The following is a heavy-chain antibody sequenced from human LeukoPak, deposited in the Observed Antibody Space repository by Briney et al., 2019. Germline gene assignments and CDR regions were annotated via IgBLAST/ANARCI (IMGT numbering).Heavy chain of an antibody. V-gene: IGHV3-48*01. J-gene: IGHJ4*02. D-gene: IGHD3-10*01. CDR3: ARARSGFG. CDR1: GFTFSSYS. CDR2: ISSSSSTI. Sequence: GGSLRLSCAASGFTFSSYSMNWVRQAPGKGQEWVSYISSSSSTIYYADSVKGRFTISRDNAKHSLYLQMNSLRAEDTAVYYCARARSGFGWGQGTLVTFSS.